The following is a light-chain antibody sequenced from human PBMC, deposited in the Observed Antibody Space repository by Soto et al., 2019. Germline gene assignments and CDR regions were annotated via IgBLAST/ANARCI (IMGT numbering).Light chain of an antibody. CDR3: QQSFNLPQT. J-gene: IGKJ1*01. CDR2: AAS. CDR1: HSISSS. Sequence: ESEMTQSPSSLSASFFDTITITCRASHSISSSLNWFQHSPGQPPKLLLFAASNLHAGVPPRFSGSGSGTSFSLTIRSLQPEDFATYYCQQSFNLPQTFGPRTNV. V-gene: IGKV1-39*01.